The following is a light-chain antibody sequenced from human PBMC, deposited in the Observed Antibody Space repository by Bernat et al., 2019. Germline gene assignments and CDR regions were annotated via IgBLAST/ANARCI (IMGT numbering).Light chain of an antibody. Sequence: IVMTQTPLSLSVTPGQPASMSCKSSQSLPRSDGRTYFSWYLQKPGQPPQLLIYEVSSRFSGVPARFSGSGSGTDFTLRISRVEAEDVGLYCCMQSVQLPLTFGGGTKVEIK. CDR1: QSLPRSDGRTY. CDR2: EVS. J-gene: IGKJ4*01. CDR3: MQSVQLPLT. V-gene: IGKV2D-29*01.